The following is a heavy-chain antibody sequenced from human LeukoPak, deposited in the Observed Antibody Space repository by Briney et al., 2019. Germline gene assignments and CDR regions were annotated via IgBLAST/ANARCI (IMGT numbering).Heavy chain of an antibody. J-gene: IGHJ6*03. CDR1: GGSISSYY. CDR3: ARLYSSGLYYYYYMDV. D-gene: IGHD6-19*01. V-gene: IGHV4-59*01. CDR2: IYYSGST. Sequence: SETLSLTCTVSGGSISSYYWSWIRQPPGKGLEWIGYIYYSGSTNYNPSLKSRVTISLHTSKKQISLKLSSVTAADTAVYYCARLYSSGLYYYYYMDVWGKGTTVTISS.